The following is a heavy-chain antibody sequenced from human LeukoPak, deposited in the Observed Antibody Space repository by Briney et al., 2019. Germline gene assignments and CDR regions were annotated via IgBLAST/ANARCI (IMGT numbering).Heavy chain of an antibody. CDR3: ARGGSYSSPLKNWFDP. CDR1: GGTFSSYA. CDR2: IIPIFGTA. J-gene: IGHJ5*02. D-gene: IGHD6-13*01. Sequence: SVKVSCKASGGTFSSYAVSWVRQAPGQGLEWMGGIIPIFGTANYAQKFQGRVTITTDESTSTAYMELSSLRSEDTAVYYCARGGSYSSPLKNWFDPWGQGTLVTVSS. V-gene: IGHV1-69*05.